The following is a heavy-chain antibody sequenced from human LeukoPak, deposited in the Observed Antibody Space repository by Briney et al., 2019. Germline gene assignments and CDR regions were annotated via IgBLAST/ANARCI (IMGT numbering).Heavy chain of an antibody. CDR2: ISYDGSNK. J-gene: IGHJ6*03. CDR3: ARVGSSSHYYYYYMDV. V-gene: IGHV3-30-3*01. D-gene: IGHD6-13*01. Sequence: GRSLRLSCAASGFTFSSYAMHWVRQAPGKGLEWVAVISYDGSNKYYADSVKGRFTISRDNSKNTLYLQMNSLRAEDTAVYYCARVGSSSHYYYYYMDVWGKGTTVTVSS. CDR1: GFTFSSYA.